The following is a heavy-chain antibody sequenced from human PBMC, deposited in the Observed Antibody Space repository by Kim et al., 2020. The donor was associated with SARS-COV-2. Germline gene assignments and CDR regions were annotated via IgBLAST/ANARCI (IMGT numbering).Heavy chain of an antibody. CDR3: AGARITMIVVVTEFDY. D-gene: IGHD3-22*01. Sequence: PDLKSRVTIAVDTSKNQFSLKLSSVTAADTAVYYCAGARITMIVVVTEFDYWGQGTLVTVSS. V-gene: IGHV4-31*02. J-gene: IGHJ4*02.